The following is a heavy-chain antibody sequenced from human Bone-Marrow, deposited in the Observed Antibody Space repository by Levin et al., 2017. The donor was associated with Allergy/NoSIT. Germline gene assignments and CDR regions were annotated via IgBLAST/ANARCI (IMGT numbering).Heavy chain of an antibody. D-gene: IGHD1-1*01. CDR3: ARTPADNLYYFDY. Sequence: SETLSLTCSISGYSISDYYWSWLRQPPGKELEWIGYIHYSGAATFNPSVKSHFSMSVDISRNQFSLSLTSATAADTAIYFCARTPADNLYYFDYWGQGILVTVSP. CDR2: IHYSGAA. CDR1: GYSISDYY. V-gene: IGHV4-59*01. J-gene: IGHJ4*02.